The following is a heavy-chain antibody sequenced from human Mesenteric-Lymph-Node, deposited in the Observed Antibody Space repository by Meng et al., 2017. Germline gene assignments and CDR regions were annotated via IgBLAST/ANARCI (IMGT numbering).Heavy chain of an antibody. CDR3: ASLYCRGGSCFHNWFDP. CDR2: ISTYNGDT. J-gene: IGHJ5*02. V-gene: IGHV1-18*01. D-gene: IGHD2-15*01. CDR1: GYTFTSYG. Sequence: ASVKVSCKASGYTFTSYGITWVRQAPGQGLEWMGWISTYNGDTNYAHKFQNRASMTTDTTTTTVYMELRSLRSDDTAIYYCASLYCRGGSCFHNWFDPWGQGTLVTVSS.